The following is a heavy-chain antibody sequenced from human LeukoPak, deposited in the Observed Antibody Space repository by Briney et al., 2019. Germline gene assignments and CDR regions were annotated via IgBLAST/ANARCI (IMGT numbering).Heavy chain of an antibody. CDR2: INPNSGGT. CDR1: GYTFTGYY. D-gene: IGHD3-22*01. J-gene: IGHJ4*02. V-gene: IGHV1-2*02. CDR3: ARDVSGPGLLPAY. Sequence: ASVKVSCKASGYTFTGYYMHWVRQAPGQGLEWMGWINPNSGGTNYAQRFQGRVTMTRDTSIRTAYMELSRLRSDDTAVYYCARDVSGPGLLPAYWGQGTLVTVSS.